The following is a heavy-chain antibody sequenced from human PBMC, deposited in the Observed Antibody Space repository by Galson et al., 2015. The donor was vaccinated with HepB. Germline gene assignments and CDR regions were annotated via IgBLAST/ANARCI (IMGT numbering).Heavy chain of an antibody. D-gene: IGHD3-22*01. J-gene: IGHJ4*02. V-gene: IGHV1-18*04. CDR1: GYTFTSYG. Sequence: SVKVSCKASGYTFTSYGISWVRQAPGQGLEWMGWISAYNGNTNYAQKLQGRVTMTTDTSTSTAYMELRSLRSDDTAVYYCARDWGGAGMIVVPTPPDYWGQGTLVTVSS. CDR2: ISAYNGNT. CDR3: ARDWGGAGMIVVPTPPDY.